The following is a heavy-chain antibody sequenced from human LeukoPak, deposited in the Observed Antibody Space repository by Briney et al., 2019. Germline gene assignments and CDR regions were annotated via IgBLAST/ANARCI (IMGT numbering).Heavy chain of an antibody. J-gene: IGHJ5*02. V-gene: IGHV4-61*08. CDR1: GGSISSGGYY. D-gene: IGHD5-24*01. CDR3: ARQGEMDNWFDP. Sequence: SQTLSLTCTVSGGSISSGGYYWSWIRQPPGKGLEWIGYIYYSGSTNYNPSLKSRVTISVDTSKNQFSLKLSSVTAADTAVYYCARQGEMDNWFDPWGQGTLVTVSS. CDR2: IYYSGST.